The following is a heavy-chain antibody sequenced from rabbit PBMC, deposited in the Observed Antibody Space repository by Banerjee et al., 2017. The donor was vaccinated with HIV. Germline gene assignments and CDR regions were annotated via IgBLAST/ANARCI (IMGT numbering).Heavy chain of an antibody. Sequence: QSLEESGGGLVKPGGTLTLTCEASGLDFSSSYWICWVRQAPGKGLEWIGCIYTGDGSTYYASWAKGRFTISKTSSTVDLKMTSLTAADTATYFCARWEDGAHKLWGQGTLVTVS. V-gene: IGHV1S40*01. CDR3: ARWEDGAHKL. J-gene: IGHJ3*01. CDR2: IYTGDGST. D-gene: IGHD2-1*01. CDR1: GLDFSSSYW.